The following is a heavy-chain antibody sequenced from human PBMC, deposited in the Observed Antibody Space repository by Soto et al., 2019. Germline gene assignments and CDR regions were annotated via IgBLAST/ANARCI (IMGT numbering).Heavy chain of an antibody. CDR1: GASIRSGGYN. CDR3: ASGQVGATPWFDP. D-gene: IGHD1-26*01. CDR2: IYDNGTT. Sequence: SETLSLTCTVSGASIRSGGYNWSWIRQDPGKGLEWLGYIYDNGTTYYNPSLKSRVSISRDTSKNQFSLKMTSLTAADTAIYYFASGQVGATPWFDPWGQGTKVTVSS. J-gene: IGHJ5*02. V-gene: IGHV4-31*03.